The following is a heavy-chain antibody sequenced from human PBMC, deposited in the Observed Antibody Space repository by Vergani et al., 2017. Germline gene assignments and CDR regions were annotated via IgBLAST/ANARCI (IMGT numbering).Heavy chain of an antibody. D-gene: IGHD2-2*01. V-gene: IGHV3-23*01. CDR1: GFTFSSSA. CDR3: AIASPRVDYYYYMDV. J-gene: IGHJ6*03. Sequence: EVQLLESGGGLVQPGGSLRLSCAASGFTFSSSAMSWVRQAPGKGLEWVSAISGSGGSTYYADSVKGRFTISRDNSKNTLYLQMNSLRAEDTAVYYCAIASPRVDYYYYMDVWGKGTTVTVSS. CDR2: ISGSGGST.